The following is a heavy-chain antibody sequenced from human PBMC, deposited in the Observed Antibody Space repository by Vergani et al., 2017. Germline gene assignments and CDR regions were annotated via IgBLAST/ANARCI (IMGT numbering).Heavy chain of an antibody. CDR2: INSDGDST. Sequence: EVQLVESGGGLVKPGGSLRLSCAASGFTFSSYSMNWVRQAPGKGLMWVSRINSDGDSTSYADSVKGRFTISRDNAKNTLYLQMDSLRAEDTAVYYCAREYSSTSGRAFDFWGQGTKVTVSS. J-gene: IGHJ3*01. CDR3: AREYSSTSGRAFDF. CDR1: GFTFSSYS. D-gene: IGHD2-2*01. V-gene: IGHV3-74*01.